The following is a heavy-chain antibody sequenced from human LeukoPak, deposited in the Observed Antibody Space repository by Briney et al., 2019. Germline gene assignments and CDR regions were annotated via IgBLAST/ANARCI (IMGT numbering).Heavy chain of an antibody. CDR2: ITSGGGST. CDR1: GFTFSSYA. J-gene: IGHJ5*02. CDR3: ASREPRGRFDP. V-gene: IGHV3-23*01. D-gene: IGHD1-26*01. Sequence: PGGSLRLSCAASGFTFSSYAMNWVRQAPGKGLEWVSAITSGGGSTYYADSVKGRFTISRDNSKNTLYLQMNSLRAEDTAVYYCASREPRGRFDPWGQGTLVTVSS.